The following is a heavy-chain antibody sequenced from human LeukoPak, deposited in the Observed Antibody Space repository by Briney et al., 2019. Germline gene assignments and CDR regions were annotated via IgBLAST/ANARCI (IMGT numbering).Heavy chain of an antibody. Sequence: GGSLRLSCAASGFTFSSYGMHWVRQAPGKGLEWVAVIWYDGSNKYYADSVRGRFTISRDNSKNTLYLQMNSLRAEDTAVYYCAGLNEPAAPIPYYYYYGMDVWGQGTTVTVSS. CDR3: AGLNEPAAPIPYYYYYGMDV. CDR1: GFTFSSYG. D-gene: IGHD2-2*01. V-gene: IGHV3-33*01. J-gene: IGHJ6*02. CDR2: IWYDGSNK.